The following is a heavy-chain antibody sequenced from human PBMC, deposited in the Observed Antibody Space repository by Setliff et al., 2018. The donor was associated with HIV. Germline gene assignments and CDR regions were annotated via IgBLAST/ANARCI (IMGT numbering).Heavy chain of an antibody. CDR2: IKQDGSEK. J-gene: IGHJ1*01. Sequence: GALRLSCAASGFTVSSVYMRWVRQAPGKGLEWVANIKQDGSEKYYVDSVKGRFTISRDNANDSLHLQMSSLRADDTAVYYCAREMAATAHPDDPYFQHWGQGTLVTVSS. D-gene: IGHD6-13*01. CDR1: GFTVSSVY. V-gene: IGHV3-7*01. CDR3: AREMAATAHPDDPYFQH.